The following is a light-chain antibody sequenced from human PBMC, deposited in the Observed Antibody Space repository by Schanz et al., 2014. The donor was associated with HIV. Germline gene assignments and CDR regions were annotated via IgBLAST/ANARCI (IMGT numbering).Light chain of an antibody. J-gene: IGLJ2*01. CDR1: AFNIGHYS. V-gene: IGLV1-51*01. CDR2: DNN. Sequence: QSVLTQPPSVSAAPGQRVTISCSGSAFNIGHYSVSWYQQFPGTVPKLLIYDNNERPSDIPDRFSGSKTGTSATLAIIGLQTGDEADYYCATWDSTLRAVVFGGGTRLTVL. CDR3: ATWDSTLRAVV.